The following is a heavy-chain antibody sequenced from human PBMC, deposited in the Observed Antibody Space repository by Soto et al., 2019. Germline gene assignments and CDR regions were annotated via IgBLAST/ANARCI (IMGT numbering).Heavy chain of an antibody. J-gene: IGHJ3*02. V-gene: IGHV3-74*01. CDR2: INSDGTTI. Sequence: GGSLRLSCAASGFNFGPFWMHWVRQAPGKGLVWVSHINSDGTTIVYADSVKGRFTISRDNAQSTLFLQMNSLRVEDTAVYYCVRDRGNPDSFNIWGQGTMVT. CDR3: VRDRGNPDSFNI. CDR1: GFNFGPFW. D-gene: IGHD3-10*01.